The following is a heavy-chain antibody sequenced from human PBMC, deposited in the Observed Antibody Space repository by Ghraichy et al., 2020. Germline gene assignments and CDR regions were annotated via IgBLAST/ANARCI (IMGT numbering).Heavy chain of an antibody. J-gene: IGHJ2*01. V-gene: IGHV3-30*02. CDR3: AVRGYSSSWADWYFDL. CDR2: IRYDGSNK. D-gene: IGHD6-13*01. CDR1: GFTFSSYG. Sequence: GSLRLSCAASGFTFSSYGMHWVRQAPGKGLEWVAFIRYDGSNKYYADSVKGRFTISRDSSKNTLYLQMNSLRPEDTAVYYCAVRGYSSSWADWYFDLWGRGTLVTVSS.